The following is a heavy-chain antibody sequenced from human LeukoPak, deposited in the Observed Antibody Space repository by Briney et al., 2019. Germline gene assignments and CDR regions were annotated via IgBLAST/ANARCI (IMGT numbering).Heavy chain of an antibody. D-gene: IGHD4/OR15-4a*01. J-gene: IGHJ4*02. CDR3: AKDRLGSHYGGAFDY. Sequence: GGSLRLSCAASGFTFSSYAMSWVRQAPGKGLEWVAFIRNDGKNKYYADSVKGRFTVSRDDSKSTLYLQMNSLRPEDTAVYYCAKDRLGSHYGGAFDYWGQGTLVTVSS. V-gene: IGHV3-30*02. CDR1: GFTFSSYA. CDR2: IRNDGKNK.